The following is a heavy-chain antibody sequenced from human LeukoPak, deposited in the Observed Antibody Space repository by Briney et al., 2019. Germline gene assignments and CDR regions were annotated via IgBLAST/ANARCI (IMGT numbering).Heavy chain of an antibody. CDR2: ISSSSSYI. D-gene: IGHD6-25*01. Sequence: VSSISSSSSYIYYADSVKGRFTISRDNAKNSLYLQMNSLRAEDTAVYYCARDPSGHDAFDIWGQGTMVTVSS. J-gene: IGHJ3*02. V-gene: IGHV3-21*01. CDR3: ARDPSGHDAFDI.